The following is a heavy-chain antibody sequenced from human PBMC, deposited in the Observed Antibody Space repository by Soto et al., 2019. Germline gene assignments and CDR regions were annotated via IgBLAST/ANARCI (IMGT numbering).Heavy chain of an antibody. CDR1: GGTFSSYA. D-gene: IGHD3-22*01. J-gene: IGHJ3*02. CDR2: IIPIFGTA. V-gene: IGHV1-69*13. Sequence: GASVKVSCKASGGTFSSYAISWVRQAPGQGLEWMGGIIPIFGTANYAQKFQGRVTITADESTSTAYMELSSLRSEDTAVYYCAREPGAYYYDSSGLSNAFDIWGQGTMVTVSS. CDR3: AREPGAYYYDSSGLSNAFDI.